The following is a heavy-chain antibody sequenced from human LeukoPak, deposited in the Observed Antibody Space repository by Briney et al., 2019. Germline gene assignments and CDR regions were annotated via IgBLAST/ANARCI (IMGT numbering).Heavy chain of an antibody. J-gene: IGHJ4*02. CDR3: ARDRDCSSTSCPSHALDY. CDR2: IYSGGST. V-gene: IGHV3-53*01. D-gene: IGHD2-2*01. Sequence: PGGSLRLSCAASGFTVSSNYMSWVRQAPGKGLEWVSVIYSGGSTYYADYVKGRFTISRDNSKNTLYLQMNSLRAEDTAVYYCARDRDCSSTSCPSHALDYWGQGTLVTVSS. CDR1: GFTVSSNY.